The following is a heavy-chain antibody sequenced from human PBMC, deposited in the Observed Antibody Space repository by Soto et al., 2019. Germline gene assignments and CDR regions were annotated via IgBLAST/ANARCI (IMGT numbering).Heavy chain of an antibody. D-gene: IGHD2-2*01. CDR2: ISGSSSIT. Sequence: GGSLRLSCAASGFIFSTYSMNWVRQAPGKGLEWVSYISGSSSITYYADSVKGRFTVSRDNAKNSLYLQMNSLRDEDTAVYYCAAEGGFCSGTSCYDGGRYYYYGMDVWGQGTTVTVSS. CDR3: AAEGGFCSGTSCYDGGRYYYYGMDV. CDR1: GFIFSTYS. J-gene: IGHJ6*02. V-gene: IGHV3-48*02.